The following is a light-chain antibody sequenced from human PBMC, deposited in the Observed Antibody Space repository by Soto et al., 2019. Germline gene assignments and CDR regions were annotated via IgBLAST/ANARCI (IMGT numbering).Light chain of an antibody. CDR3: LSFDSSLSVV. CDR2: GNT. CDR1: SSNIGAGHD. V-gene: IGLV1-40*01. Sequence: HSVLTQPPSVSGASGQRVTISCTGSSSNIGAGHDVHWYQQLPGRAPKLLIYGNTNRPSGVPDRFSGSKSGTSASLAITGCQAEDEADYYCLSFDSSLSVVFGGGTQMTVL. J-gene: IGLJ2*01.